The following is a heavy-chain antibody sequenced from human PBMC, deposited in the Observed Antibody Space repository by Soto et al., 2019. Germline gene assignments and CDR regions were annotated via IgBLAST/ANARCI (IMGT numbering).Heavy chain of an antibody. D-gene: IGHD3-22*01. CDR1: GFNFITYS. CDR3: VRDGLDYYDTERLYFDN. Sequence: EVQLVESGGGPVRPGGSLKLSCAASGFNFITYSLSWFRQAPGKGLEWVASISSSAVYIDYADSVKGRFTISRDNANNSLYLQMNSLRAEDTATYYCVRDGLDYYDTERLYFDNWGQGTLVTVSS. V-gene: IGHV3-21*01. J-gene: IGHJ4*02. CDR2: ISSSAVYI.